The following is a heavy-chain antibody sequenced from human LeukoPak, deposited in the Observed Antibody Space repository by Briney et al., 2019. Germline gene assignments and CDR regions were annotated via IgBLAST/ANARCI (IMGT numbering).Heavy chain of an antibody. CDR1: GFTFSSYG. CDR3: AKGLGGDGYNLGFY. V-gene: IGHV3-30*02. J-gene: IGHJ4*02. CDR2: IRYDGSNK. D-gene: IGHD5-24*01. Sequence: GGSLRLSRAASGFTFSSYGMHWVRQAPGKGLEWVAFIRYDGSNKYYADSVKGRFTISRDNSKNTLYLQMNSLRAEDTAVYYCAKGLGGDGYNLGFYWGQGTLVTVSS.